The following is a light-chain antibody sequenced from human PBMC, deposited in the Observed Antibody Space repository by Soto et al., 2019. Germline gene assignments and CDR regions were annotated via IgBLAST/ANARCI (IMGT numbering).Light chain of an antibody. CDR3: QQSFSTVPWT. Sequence: DIQMTQSPSSLFASVVDSFTITFRASQRIFRFLNWYQHKPGKAPRLLIYGASDLQSGVPSRFSGRASGTDFTLTISSLQPEDFATYFCQQSFSTVPWTFGQGTKVDIK. CDR2: GAS. V-gene: IGKV1-39*01. CDR1: QRIFRF. J-gene: IGKJ1*01.